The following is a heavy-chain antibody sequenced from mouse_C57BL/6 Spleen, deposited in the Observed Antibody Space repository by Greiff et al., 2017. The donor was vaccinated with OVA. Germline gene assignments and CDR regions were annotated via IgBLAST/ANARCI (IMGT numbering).Heavy chain of an antibody. Sequence: DVHLVESGGGLVKPGGSLKLSCAASGFTFSDYGMPWVRQAPEKGLEWVAYLSSGRSTIYYADTVKGRFTISRDNAKNTLFLQMTSLRSEDTAMYYCARQGGNYGGYFDYWGQGTTLTVSS. D-gene: IGHD2-1*01. CDR2: LSSGRSTI. V-gene: IGHV5-17*01. CDR3: ARQGGNYGGYFDY. J-gene: IGHJ2*01. CDR1: GFTFSDYG.